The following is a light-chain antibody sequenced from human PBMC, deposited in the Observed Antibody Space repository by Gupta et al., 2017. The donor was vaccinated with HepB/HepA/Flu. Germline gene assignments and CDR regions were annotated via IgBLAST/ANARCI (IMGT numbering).Light chain of an antibody. CDR1: NSDVGSHDV. CDR3: CSYAGSSILV. Sequence: QSALTQPASVSGSPGQSITISCTGTNSDVGSHDVVSWYQQHPGKVPKLMIYEVTKRPSGVSNRFAGSKSGNTASLTISGLQAEDEADYYCCSYAGSSILVFGGGTILTVL. J-gene: IGLJ3*02. CDR2: EVT. V-gene: IGLV2-23*02.